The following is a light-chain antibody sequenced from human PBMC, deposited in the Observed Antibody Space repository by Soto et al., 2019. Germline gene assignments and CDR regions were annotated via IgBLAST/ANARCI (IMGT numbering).Light chain of an antibody. CDR3: NSYTSSSTLV. Sequence: QSALTQPASVSGSPGQSITISCTGTSSDVGRYNYVSWYQHHPGKAPKLMIYDVTSRPSGVSNRFSGSKSGNTASLTISGLQAEDEADYYRNSYTSSSTLVFGGGTKLTVL. V-gene: IGLV2-14*03. J-gene: IGLJ2*01. CDR2: DVT. CDR1: SSDVGRYNY.